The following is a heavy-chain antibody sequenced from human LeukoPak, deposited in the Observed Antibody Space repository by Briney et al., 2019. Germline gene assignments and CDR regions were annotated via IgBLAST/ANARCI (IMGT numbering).Heavy chain of an antibody. CDR2: IYYDGSNQ. D-gene: IGHD4-17*01. Sequence: PGRSLRLSCVVSGLRFRNYGMHWVRQAPGKGLEWVAVIYYDGSNQYYADSVKGRFTVSRDNAKNTLYLQMNNLRAEDTAIYYCARGARRYGDFDSWGQGTLVTVSS. J-gene: IGHJ5*01. CDR3: ARGARRYGDFDS. V-gene: IGHV3-33*01. CDR1: GLRFRNYG.